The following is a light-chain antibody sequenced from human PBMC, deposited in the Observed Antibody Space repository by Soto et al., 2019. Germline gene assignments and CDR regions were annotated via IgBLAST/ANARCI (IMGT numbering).Light chain of an antibody. CDR3: QQSYTTLFT. V-gene: IGKV1-39*01. J-gene: IGKJ3*01. Sequence: DIQMTQSPSSLSASVGDRVTITCRASQSISNYLNWYQQKPGKAPKLLIYAASSLQSGVPSRFSGSGSGTDFTLTISSLQPEDFAIYSCQQSYTTLFTFGPGTNVDIK. CDR1: QSISNY. CDR2: AAS.